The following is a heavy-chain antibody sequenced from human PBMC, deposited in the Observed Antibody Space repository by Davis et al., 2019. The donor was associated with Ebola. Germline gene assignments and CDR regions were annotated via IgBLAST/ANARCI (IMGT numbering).Heavy chain of an antibody. V-gene: IGHV3-23*01. D-gene: IGHD3-16*01. CDR2: ISGSGYST. Sequence: PGGSLRLSCAASGFTFSSFVMSWVRQAPGKGLEWVSAISGSGYSTYYADSVKGRFTVSRDESKNTLFLQMNSLRAEDTATYYCAKGSDYEMMDAFDIWGQGTMVTVSS. CDR3: AKGSDYEMMDAFDI. CDR1: GFTFSSFV. J-gene: IGHJ3*02.